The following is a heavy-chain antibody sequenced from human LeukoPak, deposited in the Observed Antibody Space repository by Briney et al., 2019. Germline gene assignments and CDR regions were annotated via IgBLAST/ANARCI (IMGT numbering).Heavy chain of an antibody. CDR3: ASSFYYDRRDY. Sequence: SETLSLTCVVYGGSFSGYFWSWIRQPPGKGLEWIGEITPSGSTNYNPSLKSRVSISIDTPKKKLSLRLTSVTAADSAVYYCASSFYYDRRDYWGQGTLVTVSS. D-gene: IGHD3-22*01. V-gene: IGHV4-34*01. CDR2: ITPSGST. J-gene: IGHJ4*02. CDR1: GGSFSGYF.